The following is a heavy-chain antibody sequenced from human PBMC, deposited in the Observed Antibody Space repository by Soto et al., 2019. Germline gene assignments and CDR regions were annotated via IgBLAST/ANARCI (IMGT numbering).Heavy chain of an antibody. CDR3: ARDLGDCSSTSCYDY. D-gene: IGHD2-2*01. CDR2: IIPILGIA. J-gene: IGHJ4*02. Sequence: QVQLVQSVAEVKKPGSSVKVSCKASGGTFSSYTISWVRQAPGQGIEWMGRIIPILGIANYAQMFQGRVTITADKSTSTAYMELSSLRSEDTAVYYCARDLGDCSSTSCYDYWGQGTLVTVSS. CDR1: GGTFSSYT. V-gene: IGHV1-69*08.